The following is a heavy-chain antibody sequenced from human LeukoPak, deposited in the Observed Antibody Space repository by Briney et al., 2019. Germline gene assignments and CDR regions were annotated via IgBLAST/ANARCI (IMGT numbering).Heavy chain of an antibody. J-gene: IGHJ5*02. CDR2: IYYSGST. D-gene: IGHD3-10*01. CDR1: GGSISSYY. CDR3: ARGGSTSYREFFYNWFDP. Sequence: SETLSLTCTVSGGSISSYYWSWLRQPPGKGLEWLGYIYYSGSTNYNPSLKSRVAVSVDPSKNRCSLKLSSVTAADTAVYYCARGGSTSYREFFYNWFDPWGQGTLVTVSS. V-gene: IGHV4-59*01.